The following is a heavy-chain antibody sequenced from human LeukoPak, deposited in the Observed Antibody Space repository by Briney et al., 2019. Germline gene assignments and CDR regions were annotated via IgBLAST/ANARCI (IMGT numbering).Heavy chain of an antibody. Sequence: GGSLRLSCAASGFTFSNYWMSWVRQAPGKGLEWVANIKEDGSEKHYVDSVKGRFTISRDNAKNSLYLQMNSLRAEDSAIYFCVKDRPCETCMPMDAWGQGTTVTVSS. CDR2: IKEDGSEK. CDR3: VKDRPCETCMPMDA. CDR1: GFTFSNYW. V-gene: IGHV3-7*03. D-gene: IGHD2-2*01. J-gene: IGHJ6*02.